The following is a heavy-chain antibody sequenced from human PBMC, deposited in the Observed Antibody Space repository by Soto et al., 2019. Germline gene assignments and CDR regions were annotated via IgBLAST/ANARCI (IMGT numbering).Heavy chain of an antibody. V-gene: IGHV4-30-4*01. Sequence: SETLSLTCTVSGGSISSGDYYWSWIRQPPGKGLEWIGYIYYSGSTYYNPSLKSRVTISVDTSKNQFSLKLSSVTAADTAVYYCARELPVDYDFWSGPKIYYGMDVWGQGTTVTVSS. D-gene: IGHD3-3*01. J-gene: IGHJ6*02. CDR1: GGSISSGDYY. CDR2: IYYSGST. CDR3: ARELPVDYDFWSGPKIYYGMDV.